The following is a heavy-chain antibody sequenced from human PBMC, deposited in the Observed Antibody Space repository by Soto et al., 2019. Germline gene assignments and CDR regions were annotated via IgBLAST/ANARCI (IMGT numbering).Heavy chain of an antibody. CDR1: GYSFTSYW. CDR3: SRQNRRRYDYVWGSYRYTPFDY. D-gene: IGHD3-16*02. Sequence: PGESLKISCKGSGYSFTSYWIGWVRQMPGKGLEWMGIIYPGDSDTRYSPSFQGQVTISADKSISTAYLQWSSLKASDTAMYYCSRQNRRRYDYVWGSYRYTPFDYWGQGTLVTVSS. CDR2: IYPGDSDT. J-gene: IGHJ4*02. V-gene: IGHV5-51*01.